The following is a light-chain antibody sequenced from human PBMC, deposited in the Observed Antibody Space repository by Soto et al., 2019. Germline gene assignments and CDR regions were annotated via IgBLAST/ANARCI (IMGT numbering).Light chain of an antibody. CDR1: SSDIGGYNA. Sequence: QSVLTQPASVSGSTGQTITISCTGTSSDIGGYNAVPWYQHHPGKAPKLIIYEVTHRPSGVSDRFSASKSGNTASLTISGLQAEDEADYYCNSFRVSHLYVFGTGTKVTVL. CDR3: NSFRVSHLYV. V-gene: IGLV2-14*01. CDR2: EVT. J-gene: IGLJ1*01.